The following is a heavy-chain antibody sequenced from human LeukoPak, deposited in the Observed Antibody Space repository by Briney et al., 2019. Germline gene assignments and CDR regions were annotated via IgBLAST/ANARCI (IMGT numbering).Heavy chain of an antibody. CDR1: GFTFTTYD. D-gene: IGHD5-24*01. Sequence: PGGSLRLSCSASGFTFTTYDMTWVRQAPGEGLERVSTISRSSNYIYYADSVKGRFTISRDNAKNSLYLQMNSLRAEDTAVYYCARATNYWHTLIEFWGQGTLVTVSS. CDR3: ARATNYWHTLIEF. V-gene: IGHV3-21*01. J-gene: IGHJ4*02. CDR2: ISRSSNYI.